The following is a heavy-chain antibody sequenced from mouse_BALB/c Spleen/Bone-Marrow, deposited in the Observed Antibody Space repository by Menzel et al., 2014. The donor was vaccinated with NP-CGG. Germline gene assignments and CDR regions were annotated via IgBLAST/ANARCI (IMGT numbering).Heavy chain of an antibody. V-gene: IGHV5-6-5*01. Sequence: VKEVESGGGLVKPGGYLKLSCAASGFTLSTYAMSWVRQTPEKRLEWVASISSGGAIYYVDSLKGRFTISRDNARNILYLQMNSLRSEDTAMYYCARGPSSLMAWFAYWGQGTLVTASA. CDR2: ISSGGAI. CDR1: GFTLSTYA. J-gene: IGHJ3*01. CDR3: ARGPSSLMAWFAY. D-gene: IGHD2-3*01.